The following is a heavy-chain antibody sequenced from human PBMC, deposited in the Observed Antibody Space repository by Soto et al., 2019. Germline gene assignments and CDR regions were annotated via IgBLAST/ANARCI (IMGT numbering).Heavy chain of an antibody. D-gene: IGHD3-3*01. CDR2: ISSSGGST. J-gene: IGHJ4*02. Sequence: EVQLLESGGGLVQPGGSLRLSCGASGFTFSSYAMSWVRQAPGKGLEWVSAISSSGGSTYHADSVKGRFTISRDNSKNTLYLQMNRLRAEHTAVYYCAKGSASPLEWLLAGFDCWGQGTLVTVS. V-gene: IGHV3-23*01. CDR3: AKGSASPLEWLLAGFDC. CDR1: GFTFSSYA.